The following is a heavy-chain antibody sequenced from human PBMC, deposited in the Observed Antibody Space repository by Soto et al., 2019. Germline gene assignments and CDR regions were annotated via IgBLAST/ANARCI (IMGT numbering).Heavy chain of an antibody. D-gene: IGHD3-22*01. Sequence: PSETLSLTCTVSGGSISSGGYYWSWIRQHPGKGLEWIGYIYYSGSTYYNPSLKSRVTISVDTSKNHFSLNLSSVTAADSAVYYCARDRGYYDSSGYYYAPWNAFDIWGQGTMVTVSS. CDR3: ARDRGYYDSSGYYYAPWNAFDI. V-gene: IGHV4-31*03. CDR1: GGSISSGGYY. J-gene: IGHJ3*02. CDR2: IYYSGST.